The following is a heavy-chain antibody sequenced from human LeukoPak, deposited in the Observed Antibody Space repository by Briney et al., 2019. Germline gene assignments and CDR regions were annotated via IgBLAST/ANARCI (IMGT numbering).Heavy chain of an antibody. D-gene: IGHD2-21*02. CDR3: ARVGVTSGPQIDY. V-gene: IGHV4-61*01. Sequence: SETLSLTCTVSGGSVSSGSYYRSWIRQPPGKGLEWIGYIYYSGSTNYNPSLKSRVTISVDTSKNQFSLKLSSVTAVDTAVYYCARVGVTSGPQIDYWGQGTLVTVSS. CDR1: GGSVSSGSYY. CDR2: IYYSGST. J-gene: IGHJ4*02.